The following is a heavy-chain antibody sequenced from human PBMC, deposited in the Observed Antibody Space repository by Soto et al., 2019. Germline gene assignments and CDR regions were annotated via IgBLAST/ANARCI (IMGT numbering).Heavy chain of an antibody. V-gene: IGHV3-23*01. D-gene: IGHD6-19*01. CDR2: ISGSGGST. CDR3: AKDSGPGYFQH. CDR1: RFTFSSNA. Sequence: GGSLRLSCAASRFTFSSNAVSWVRQAPGKGLEWVSAISGSGGSTYYADSVKGRFTISRDNSENTLYLHMNSLRGDDTAVYYCAKDSGPGYFQHWGQGTLVTVSS. J-gene: IGHJ1*01.